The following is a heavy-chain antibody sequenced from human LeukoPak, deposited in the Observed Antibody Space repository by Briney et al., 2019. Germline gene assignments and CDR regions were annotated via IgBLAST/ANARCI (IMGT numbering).Heavy chain of an antibody. V-gene: IGHV3-23*01. J-gene: IGHJ3*02. CDR2: ISGTADSK. CDR3: AKADATIGGAFDT. D-gene: IGHD3-16*01. Sequence: GGSLRLSCAASRFIFRNYAMSWVRQAPGRGLEWLSIISGTADSKYYADSVKGRFTISRDNPRSTLYLEMNILRAEDAAVYYCAKADATIGGAFDTWGQGTMVIVSS. CDR1: RFIFRNYA.